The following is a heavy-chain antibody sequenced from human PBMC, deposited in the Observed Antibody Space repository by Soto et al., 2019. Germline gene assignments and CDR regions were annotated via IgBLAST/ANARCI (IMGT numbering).Heavy chain of an antibody. J-gene: IGHJ3*02. D-gene: IGHD6-19*01. CDR1: GGSISSYY. Sequence: SETLSLTCTVSGGSISSYYWSWIRQPPGKGLEWIGYIYYSGSTNYNPSLKSRVTISVDTSKNQFSLKLSSVTAADTAVYYCARDRGGIAVAGTRDAFDIWGQGTMVTVSS. CDR2: IYYSGST. V-gene: IGHV4-59*01. CDR3: ARDRGGIAVAGTRDAFDI.